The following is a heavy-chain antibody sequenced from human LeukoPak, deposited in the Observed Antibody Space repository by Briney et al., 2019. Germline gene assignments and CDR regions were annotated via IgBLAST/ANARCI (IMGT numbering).Heavy chain of an antibody. CDR2: MNPNSGNT. J-gene: IGHJ4*02. CDR3: ARVLNYYDSSGYYFDY. CDR1: GYTFTSYD. V-gene: IGHV1-8*01. Sequence: ASVKVSCKASGYTFTSYDINWVRQTTGQGLEWMGWMNPNSGNTGYAQKFQGRVTMTRNTSISTAYMELSSLRSEDTAVYYCARVLNYYDSSGYYFDYWGQGTLVTVSS. D-gene: IGHD3-22*01.